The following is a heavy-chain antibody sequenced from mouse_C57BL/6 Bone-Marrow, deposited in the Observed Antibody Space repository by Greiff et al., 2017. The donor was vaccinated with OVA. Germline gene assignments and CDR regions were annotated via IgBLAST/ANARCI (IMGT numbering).Heavy chain of an antibody. J-gene: IGHJ2*01. V-gene: IGHV1-69*01. CDR2: IDPSDSYT. D-gene: IGHD1-1*01. CDR3: ARSITTVWGYFDY. Sequence: QVQLQQPGAELVMPGASVKLSCKASGYTFTSYWMHWVKQRPGQGLEWIGEIDPSDSYTNYNQKFKGKSTLTVDKSSSTAYMQLSSLTSEDSAVYCCARSITTVWGYFDYWGQGTTLTVSS. CDR1: GYTFTSYW.